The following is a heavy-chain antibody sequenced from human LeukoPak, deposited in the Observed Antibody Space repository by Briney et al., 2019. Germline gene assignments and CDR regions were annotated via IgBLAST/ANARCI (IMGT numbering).Heavy chain of an antibody. J-gene: IGHJ4*02. CDR1: GFTFSRSW. D-gene: IGHD3-3*01. V-gene: IGHV3-7*03. CDR3: AREGNYYDFWSGSRY. Sequence: GGSLRLSCEASGFTFSRSWMSWVRQAPGKGLEWVANIKHDGSDKYYADSVKGRFTISRDNAKNSLYLQMNSLRAEDTAVYYCAREGNYYDFWSGSRYWGQGTLVTVSS. CDR2: IKHDGSDK.